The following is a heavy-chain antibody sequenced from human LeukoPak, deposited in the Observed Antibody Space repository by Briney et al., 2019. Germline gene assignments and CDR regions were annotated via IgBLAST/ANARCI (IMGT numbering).Heavy chain of an antibody. J-gene: IGHJ4*02. D-gene: IGHD2-21*02. CDR2: ISSGSNYI. CDR1: GFAFSSYS. Sequence: GGSLRLSCAASGFAFSSYSMNWVRQAPGKGLEWVSSISSGSNYIYYADSVKGRFTISRDNAKNSLYLQMNSLRAEDTAVYYCARSPSDGYWGQGTLVTVSS. CDR3: ARSPSDGY. V-gene: IGHV3-21*01.